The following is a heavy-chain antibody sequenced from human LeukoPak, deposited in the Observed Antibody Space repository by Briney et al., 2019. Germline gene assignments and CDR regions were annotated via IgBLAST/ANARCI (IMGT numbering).Heavy chain of an antibody. D-gene: IGHD6-19*01. CDR1: GDSTSSSSYY. J-gene: IGHJ4*02. Sequence: PSETLSLTCTVSGDSTSSSSYYWGWIRQPPGKGLEWIRSIYYRGSTYYNPSLKSRVTISVDTSKNQFSLKLSSVTAADTAVYYCARGVRYSSGWYGEYYFDYWGQGTLVTVSS. CDR2: IYYRGST. CDR3: ARGVRYSSGWYGEYYFDY. V-gene: IGHV4-39*01.